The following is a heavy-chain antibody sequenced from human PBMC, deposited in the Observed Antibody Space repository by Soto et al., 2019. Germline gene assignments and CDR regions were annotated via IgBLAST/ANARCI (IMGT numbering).Heavy chain of an antibody. D-gene: IGHD5-18*01. CDR2: VNAGNDNT. Sequence: QVHLVQSGAEVKKPGASVKVSCKTSGYTFTNNVIHCVRQAPGQRLEWMGWVNAGNDNTKWSRELQGRLTRTKDTSATTAYMELSSLTSEDTAIYSCAREVPYGYARFAYWGQGTLVTVSS. V-gene: IGHV1-3*01. CDR1: GYTFTNNV. CDR3: AREVPYGYARFAY. J-gene: IGHJ4*02.